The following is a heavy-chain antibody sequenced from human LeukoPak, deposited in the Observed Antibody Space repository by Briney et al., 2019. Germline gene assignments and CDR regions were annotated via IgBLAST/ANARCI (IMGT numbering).Heavy chain of an antibody. V-gene: IGHV3-30*18. D-gene: IGHD2-15*01. J-gene: IGHJ4*02. CDR3: AKESGVYCSGGSCYLDH. CDR1: GFTVSWYG. Sequence: GRSLRLSCAASGFTVSWYGMHWVRQAPGKGLEWVAVMSHDGSNKYYADSLKGRFTISRDNSKNTLYLQMNSLRAEDTAVYYCAKESGVYCSGGSCYLDHWGQGTLVTVSS. CDR2: MSHDGSNK.